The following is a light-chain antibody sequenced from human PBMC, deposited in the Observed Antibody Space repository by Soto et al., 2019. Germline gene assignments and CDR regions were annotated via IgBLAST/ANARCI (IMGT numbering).Light chain of an antibody. Sequence: EIVLTQSPGTLSLSPGERATLSCRASQSVSATYLAWYQQKPGQAPRLLIYGASNTATGIPDRFTGSGSGTDFTLTISRLEPEDFAVYFCQQYVSSPMYTFGQGTKLEIK. CDR1: QSVSATY. CDR2: GAS. V-gene: IGKV3-20*01. CDR3: QQYVSSPMYT. J-gene: IGKJ2*01.